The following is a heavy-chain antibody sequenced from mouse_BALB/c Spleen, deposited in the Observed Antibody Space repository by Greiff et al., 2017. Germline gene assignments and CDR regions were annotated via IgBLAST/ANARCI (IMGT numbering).Heavy chain of an antibody. CDR3: ARASGSNPAWFAY. CDR2: ISSGGST. J-gene: IGHJ3*01. D-gene: IGHD1-1*01. Sequence: EVKLMESGGGLVKPGGSLKLSCAASGFTFSSYAMSWVRQTPEKRLEWVASISSGGSTYYPDSVKGRFTISRDNARNILYLQMSSLRSEDTAMYYCARASGSNPAWFAYWGQGTLVTVSA. V-gene: IGHV5-6-5*01. CDR1: GFTFSSYA.